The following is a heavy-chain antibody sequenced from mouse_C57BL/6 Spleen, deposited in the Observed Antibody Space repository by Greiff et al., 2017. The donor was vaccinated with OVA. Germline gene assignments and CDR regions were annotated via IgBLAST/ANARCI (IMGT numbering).Heavy chain of an antibody. CDR2: INPNNGGT. Sequence: EVQRVESGPELVKPGASVKMSCKASGYTFTDYNMHWVKQSHGKSLEWIGYINPNNGGTSYNQKFKGKATLTVNKSSSTAYMELRSLTSEDSAVYYCAREKNYDYEGAMDYWGQGTSVTVSS. CDR3: AREKNYDYEGAMDY. D-gene: IGHD2-4*01. V-gene: IGHV1-22*01. CDR1: GYTFTDYN. J-gene: IGHJ4*01.